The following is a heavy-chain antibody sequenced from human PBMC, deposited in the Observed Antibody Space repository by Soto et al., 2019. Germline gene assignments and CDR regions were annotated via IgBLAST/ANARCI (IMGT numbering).Heavy chain of an antibody. CDR3: ARGGADYWSGYYTPDF. Sequence: VASVTVSCKTSGYAFISFGFTWARQAPGLGLEWMGWVSPYNRRTDYAEKFKGRITMATDTSTDTVYMELTSLTPDDTAVYYCARGGADYWSGYYTPDFWGQGTLVTVSS. CDR2: VSPYNRRT. V-gene: IGHV1-18*01. CDR1: GYAFISFG. D-gene: IGHD3-3*01. J-gene: IGHJ4*02.